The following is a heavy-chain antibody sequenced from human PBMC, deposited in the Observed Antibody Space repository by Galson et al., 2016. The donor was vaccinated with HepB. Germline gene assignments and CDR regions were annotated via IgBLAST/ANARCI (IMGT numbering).Heavy chain of an antibody. CDR2: IYTNG. Sequence: TLSLTCTVSGGSISSASHFWSWMRQPAGKGLEWIGRIYTNGDTEYTDYNPSLKSRVTISVDKSKNQFPLKLNSVTAADTAVYYCARTNGPGNGNFDRLFDIWGQGTMVTVSS. D-gene: IGHD1-7*01. J-gene: IGHJ3*02. CDR3: ARTNGPGNGNFDRLFDI. V-gene: IGHV4-61*02. CDR1: GGSISSASHF.